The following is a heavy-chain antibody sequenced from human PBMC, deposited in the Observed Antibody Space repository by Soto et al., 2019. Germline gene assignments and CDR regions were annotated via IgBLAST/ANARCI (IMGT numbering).Heavy chain of an antibody. CDR1: GGSISSGDYY. Sequence: SETLSLTCTVSGGSISSGDYYWSWIRQPPGKSKKWIGYIYYSGSTYYNPSLKSRVTVSVDTSKNHFSLRLSSVTVADTAVYYCAREGSNWNKPGIDYWGQGALVTVSS. J-gene: IGHJ4*02. V-gene: IGHV4-30-4*01. CDR3: AREGSNWNKPGIDY. CDR2: IYYSGST. D-gene: IGHD1-20*01.